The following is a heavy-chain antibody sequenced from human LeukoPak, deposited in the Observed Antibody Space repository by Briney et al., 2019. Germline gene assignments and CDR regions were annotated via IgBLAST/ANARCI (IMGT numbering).Heavy chain of an antibody. CDR3: ARDAETLINWGSADYFDY. Sequence: GASVKVSCKASGYTFTGWYMHWVRQAPGQELEWMGWIKPDSGGTDYAQKFQGRVTMTRDTSISTAYMELSRLTSDDTVVYYCARDAETLINWGSADYFDYWGQGTLVTVSS. CDR2: IKPDSGGT. D-gene: IGHD7-27*01. J-gene: IGHJ4*02. V-gene: IGHV1-2*02. CDR1: GYTFTGWY.